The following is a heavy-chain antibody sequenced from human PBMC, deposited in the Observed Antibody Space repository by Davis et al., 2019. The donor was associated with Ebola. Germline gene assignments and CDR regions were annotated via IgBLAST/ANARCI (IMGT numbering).Heavy chain of an antibody. J-gene: IGHJ4*02. CDR2: IYYSGST. CDR3: ARRGPGYSSSWYSFDY. V-gene: IGHV4-59*08. D-gene: IGHD6-13*01. Sequence: GSLRLSCTVSGGSISSYYWSWIRQPPGKGLEWIGYIYYSGSTSYNPSLKSRVTISVDTSKNQFSLKLSSVTAADTAVYYCARRGPGYSSSWYSFDYWGQGTLVTVSS. CDR1: GGSISSYY.